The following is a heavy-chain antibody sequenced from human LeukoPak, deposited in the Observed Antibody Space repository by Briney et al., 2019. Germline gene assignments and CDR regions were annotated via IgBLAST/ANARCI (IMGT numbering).Heavy chain of an antibody. CDR2: IYYSGST. J-gene: IGHJ4*02. D-gene: IGHD6-13*01. V-gene: IGHV4-39*01. Sequence: SETLSLTCTVSGGSISSSSYYWGCIRQPPGKGREWIGSIYYSGSTYYNPSLKSRVTISVDTSKNQFSLKLSSVTAADTAVYYCARSRGRGIAAAGTIDYWGQGTLVTVSS. CDR1: GGSISSSSYY. CDR3: ARSRGRGIAAAGTIDY.